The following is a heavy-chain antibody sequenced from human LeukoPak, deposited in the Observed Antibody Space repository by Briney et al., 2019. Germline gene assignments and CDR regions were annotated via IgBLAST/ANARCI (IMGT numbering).Heavy chain of an antibody. Sequence: GGSLRLSCAASGFTFSSYSMNWVRQAPGKGLEWVSAISGSGGSTYYADSVKGRFTISRDNSKNTLYLQMNSLRAEDTAVYYCARDGLVVVITEGLDYWGQGTLVTVSS. CDR3: ARDGLVVVITEGLDY. D-gene: IGHD3-22*01. V-gene: IGHV3-23*01. CDR2: ISGSGGST. CDR1: GFTFSSYS. J-gene: IGHJ4*02.